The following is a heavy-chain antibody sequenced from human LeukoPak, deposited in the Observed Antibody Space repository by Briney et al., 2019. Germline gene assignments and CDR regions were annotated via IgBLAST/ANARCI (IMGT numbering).Heavy chain of an antibody. CDR1: GGTFSSYA. D-gene: IGHD3-10*01. Sequence: GASVKVSCKASGGTFSSYAISWVRQAPGQGLEWMGGIIPIFGTANYAQKFQGRVTITADESTSTAYMELSSLRSEDTAVYYCARDAGSTLWFGELYYYYYGMDVWGQGTTVTVSS. CDR3: ARDAGSTLWFGELYYYYYGMDV. J-gene: IGHJ6*02. V-gene: IGHV1-69*13. CDR2: IIPIFGTA.